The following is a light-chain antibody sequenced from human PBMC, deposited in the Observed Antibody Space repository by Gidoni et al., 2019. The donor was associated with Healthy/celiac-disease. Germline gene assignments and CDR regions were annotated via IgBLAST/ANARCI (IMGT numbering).Light chain of an antibody. CDR2: AAS. Sequence: DIQMTLSPPSLSASVGDRVTITCQASQTISSYLNWYQQKPGKAPKLLIYAASSLQSGVPSRFSGSGSGTDFTLTISSLQPEDFATYYCQQSYSTPPITFGQGTRLEIK. V-gene: IGKV1-39*01. J-gene: IGKJ5*01. CDR1: QTISSY. CDR3: QQSYSTPPIT.